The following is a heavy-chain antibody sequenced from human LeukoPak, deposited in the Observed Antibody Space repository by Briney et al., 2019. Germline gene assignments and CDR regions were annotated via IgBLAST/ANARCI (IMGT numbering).Heavy chain of an antibody. D-gene: IGHD6-6*01. V-gene: IGHV4-31*03. CDR3: ARDSRARSPNYLDY. CDR1: GGSISTTDDY. J-gene: IGHJ4*02. Sequence: SETLSLTCTVSGGSISTTDDYWTWIRQHPGKGLEWIAYIHYTGSSYYSPSLKSRLTISIDTSKNQFSLRLSSVTAADTAVYYCARDSRARSPNYLDYWGQGIMVTVSS. CDR2: IHYTGSS.